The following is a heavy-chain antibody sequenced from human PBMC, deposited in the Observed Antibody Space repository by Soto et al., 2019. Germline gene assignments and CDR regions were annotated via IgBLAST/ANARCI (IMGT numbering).Heavy chain of an antibody. Sequence: PGESLKISCKGSGYSFTSYWIGWVRQMPGKGLEWMGIIYPGDSDTSYSPSFQGQVTISADKSISTAYLQWSSLKASDTAMYYCASRDIVVVPAAVYSSSWSLSPQDAFDIWGQGTMVTVSS. D-gene: IGHD2-2*01. CDR1: GYSFTSYW. J-gene: IGHJ3*02. CDR2: IYPGDSDT. V-gene: IGHV5-51*01. CDR3: ASRDIVVVPAAVYSSSWSLSPQDAFDI.